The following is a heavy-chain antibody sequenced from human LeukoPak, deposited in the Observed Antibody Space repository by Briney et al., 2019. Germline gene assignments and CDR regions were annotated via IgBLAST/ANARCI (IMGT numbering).Heavy chain of an antibody. D-gene: IGHD3-16*01. Sequence: SETLSLTCTVSGASVSSNSYHWSWIRQAPGKGLEWIGHSGNSDYKPSLKSRITISTETSNNHFSLNLVSVTAADTAVYYCATYYVGAGGRGHWGPGTLVTVSS. CDR2: HSGNS. V-gene: IGHV4-61*03. CDR3: ATYYVGAGGRGH. CDR1: GASVSSNSYH. J-gene: IGHJ4*02.